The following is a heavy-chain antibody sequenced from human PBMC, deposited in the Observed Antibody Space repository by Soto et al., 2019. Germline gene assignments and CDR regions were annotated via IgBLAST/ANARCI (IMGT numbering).Heavy chain of an antibody. CDR1: GGTFSSYA. V-gene: IGHV1-69*13. D-gene: IGHD5-18*01. J-gene: IGHJ3*02. CDR3: ATTIQTARGAFDI. CDR2: IIPIFGTA. Sequence: SVKVSCKASGGTFSSYAISWVRQAPGQGLEWMGGIIPIFGTANYAQKFQGRVTITADESTSTAYMELSSLRSEDTAVYYCATTIQTARGAFDIWGQGTMVTVSS.